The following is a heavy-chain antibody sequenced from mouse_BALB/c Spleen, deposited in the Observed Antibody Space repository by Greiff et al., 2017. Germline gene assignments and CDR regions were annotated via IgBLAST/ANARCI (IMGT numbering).Heavy chain of an antibody. CDR3: ARQDGYSFAMDY. D-gene: IGHD2-3*01. Sequence: EVNVVESGGDLVKPGGSLKLSCAASGFTFSSYGMSWVRQTPDKRLEWVATISSGGSYTYYPDSVKGRFTISRDNAKNTLYLQMSSLKSEDTAMYYCARQDGYSFAMDYWGQGTSVTVSS. CDR1: GFTFSSYG. CDR2: ISSGGSYT. V-gene: IGHV5-6*01. J-gene: IGHJ4*01.